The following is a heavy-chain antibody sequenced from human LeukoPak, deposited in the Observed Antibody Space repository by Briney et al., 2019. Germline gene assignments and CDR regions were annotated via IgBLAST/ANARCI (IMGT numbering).Heavy chain of an antibody. D-gene: IGHD3-9*01. Sequence: GGSLRLSCAASGFTFSSYAMSWVRQAPGKGLEWVSSISASGDSTYYADSVKGRFTISRDNSKNSLYLQVNSLRAEDTAVYYCAKAEGYDILTGLDYWGQGTLVTVSS. CDR2: ISASGDST. CDR1: GFTFSSYA. CDR3: AKAEGYDILTGLDY. V-gene: IGHV3-23*01. J-gene: IGHJ4*02.